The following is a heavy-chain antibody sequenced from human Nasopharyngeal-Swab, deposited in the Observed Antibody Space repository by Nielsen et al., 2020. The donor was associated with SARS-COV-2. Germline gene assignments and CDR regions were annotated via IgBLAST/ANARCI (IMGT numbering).Heavy chain of an antibody. CDR3: AAVNWSSWYYDY. V-gene: IGHV4-59*13. CDR2: IYYSGST. D-gene: IGHD6-13*01. J-gene: IGHJ4*02. Sequence: SETLSLTCTVSGGSISSYYWSWIRQPPGKGLEWIGYIYYSGSTNYNPSLKSRVTISVDTSKNQFSLKLSSVTAADTAVYYCAAVNWSSWYYDYWGQGTLVTVSS. CDR1: GGSISSYY.